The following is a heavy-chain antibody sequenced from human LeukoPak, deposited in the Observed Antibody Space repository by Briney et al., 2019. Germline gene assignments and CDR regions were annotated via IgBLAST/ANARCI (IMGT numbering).Heavy chain of an antibody. CDR3: AREYSSSFYNWFDP. CDR1: GGSFSGYY. Sequence: SETLSLACAVYGGSFSGYYWSWIRQPPGKGLEWSGEINHSGSTNYNPSLKSRVTISVDTSKNQFSLKLSSVTAADTAVYYCAREYSSSFYNWFDPWGQGTLVTVSS. CDR2: INHSGST. J-gene: IGHJ5*02. D-gene: IGHD6-13*01. V-gene: IGHV4-34*01.